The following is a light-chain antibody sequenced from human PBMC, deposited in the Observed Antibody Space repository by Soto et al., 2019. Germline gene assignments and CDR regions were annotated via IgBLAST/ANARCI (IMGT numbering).Light chain of an antibody. CDR2: AAS. CDR1: QSISSY. J-gene: IGKJ5*01. Sequence: DIQMTPSPSSLSASVVDRVTITCLASQSISSYLNWYQQKPGKAPKLLIYAASSLQSGVPSRFSGSGSGTDFTLTIRSLQPEDFATYYCQQSYSTPPINFGQGTRREIK. V-gene: IGKV1-39*01. CDR3: QQSYSTPPIN.